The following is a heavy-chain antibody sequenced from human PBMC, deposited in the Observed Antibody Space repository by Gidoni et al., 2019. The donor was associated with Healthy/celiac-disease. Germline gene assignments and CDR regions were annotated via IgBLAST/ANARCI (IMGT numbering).Heavy chain of an antibody. Sequence: QVQLVQYGAEVTKPGSSVKLSCKASAGSCSSYAISWVRQAPGQGLEWMGWIIPIFSTANYAQKFQGIVTITAEESTSTAYMELSSLRSEDTAVYYCARVVPAAIGWFDPWGQGTLVTVSS. V-gene: IGHV1-69*01. CDR1: AGSCSSYA. D-gene: IGHD2-2*02. CDR3: ARVVPAAIGWFDP. CDR2: IIPIFSTA. J-gene: IGHJ5*02.